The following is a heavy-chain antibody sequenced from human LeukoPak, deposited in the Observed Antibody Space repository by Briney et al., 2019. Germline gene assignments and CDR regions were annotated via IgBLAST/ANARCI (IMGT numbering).Heavy chain of an antibody. V-gene: IGHV1-18*03. CDR1: GYTFNSYG. J-gene: IGHJ3*02. CDR2: ISAYNGNT. D-gene: IGHD3-22*01. Sequence: ASVKVFCKASGYTFNSYGISWVRQAPGQGLEWMGWISAYNGNTNYAQKLQGRVTMTTDTSTSTAYMELRSLRSEDMAVYYCARGGSGYYYYDAFDIWGQGTMVTVSS. CDR3: ARGGSGYYYYDAFDI.